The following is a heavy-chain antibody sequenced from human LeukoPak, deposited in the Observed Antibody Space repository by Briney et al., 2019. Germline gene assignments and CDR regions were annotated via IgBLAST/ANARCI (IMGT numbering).Heavy chain of an antibody. CDR2: IIPILGIT. V-gene: IGHV1-69*02. J-gene: IGHJ4*02. Sequence: SVKVSCKASGGTFSSYTISWVRQAPGQGLGLMGRIIPILGITNYAQKFQGRVTITADKSTSTAYMGLSSLRSEDTAVYYCASKGDTYCGGDCYSNWGQGTLVTVSS. CDR3: ASKGDTYCGGDCYSN. D-gene: IGHD2-21*01. CDR1: GGTFSSYT.